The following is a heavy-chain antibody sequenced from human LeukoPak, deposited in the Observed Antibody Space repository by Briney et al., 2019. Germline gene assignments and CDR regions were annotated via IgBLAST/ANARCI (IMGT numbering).Heavy chain of an antibody. D-gene: IGHD3-16*01. J-gene: IGHJ5*02. CDR1: GYTFTGYY. Sequence: ASVKVSCKASGYTFTGYYMHWVRQAPGKGLEWMGGFDPEDGETIYAQKFQGRVTMTEDTSTDTAYMELSSLRSEDTAVYYCATGGLWNWFDPWGQGTLVTVSS. CDR3: ATGGLWNWFDP. CDR2: FDPEDGET. V-gene: IGHV1-24*01.